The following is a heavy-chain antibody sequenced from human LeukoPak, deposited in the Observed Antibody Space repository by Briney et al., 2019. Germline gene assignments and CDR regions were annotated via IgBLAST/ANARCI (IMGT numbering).Heavy chain of an antibody. V-gene: IGHV3-30*02. D-gene: IGHD5-12*01. CDR2: IQYDGSKK. Sequence: GGSLRLSCASTFTFNIYGMHWDRQAPGKGLEWLAFIQYDGSKKYYADSVKGRFTISRDNSRNTLSLQMNSLRTEDTAVYYCARDRTAYSYGTLFDYWGQGTLVTVSS. CDR3: ARDRTAYSYGTLFDY. J-gene: IGHJ4*02. CDR1: TFTFNIYG.